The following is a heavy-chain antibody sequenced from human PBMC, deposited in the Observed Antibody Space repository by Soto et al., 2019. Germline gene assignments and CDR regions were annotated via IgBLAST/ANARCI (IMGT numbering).Heavy chain of an antibody. J-gene: IGHJ5*02. Sequence: ASETLSLTCTVSGGSISSYYWSWIRQPAGKGLEWIGRIYTSGSTNYNPSLKSRVTMSVDTSKNQFSLKLSSVTAADTAVYYCARTPRRYCSGGSCFNWFDPWGQGTLVTVSS. CDR3: ARTPRRYCSGGSCFNWFDP. D-gene: IGHD2-15*01. CDR2: IYTSGST. CDR1: GGSISSYY. V-gene: IGHV4-4*07.